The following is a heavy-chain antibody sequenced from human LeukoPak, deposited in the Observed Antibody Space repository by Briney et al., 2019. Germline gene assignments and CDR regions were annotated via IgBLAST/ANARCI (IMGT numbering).Heavy chain of an antibody. CDR1: GYTFTSYA. V-gene: IGHV1-3*01. CDR3: ARGIQSSSWYGDY. J-gene: IGHJ4*02. D-gene: IGHD6-13*01. CDR2: INADNGNT. Sequence: ASVKVSCKASGYTFTSYAMHWVRQAPRQRLEWMGWINADNGNTKYSQKFQGRVTFTRDTSASTAYMELSSLRSEDMAVYYCARGIQSSSWYGDYWGQGTLVTVSS.